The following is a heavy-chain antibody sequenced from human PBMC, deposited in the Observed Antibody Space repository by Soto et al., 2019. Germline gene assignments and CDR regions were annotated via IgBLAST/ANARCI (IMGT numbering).Heavy chain of an antibody. J-gene: IGHJ4*02. CDR2: IYHSGST. Sequence: QLQLQESGSELVKPSQTLSLTCAVSGGSISSGGYSWSWIRQPPGKGLEWIGYIYHSGSTYYNPSLKSRVSISVDRSKNQFSLKLSSVTAADTAVYYCARGGYYDSRGYIDYWGQGTLVTVSS. CDR3: ARGGYYDSRGYIDY. V-gene: IGHV4-30-2*01. D-gene: IGHD3-22*01. CDR1: GGSISSGGYS.